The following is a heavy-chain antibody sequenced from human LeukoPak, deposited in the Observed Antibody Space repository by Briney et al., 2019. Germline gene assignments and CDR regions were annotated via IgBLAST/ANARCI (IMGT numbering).Heavy chain of an antibody. CDR1: GYTFSPYG. CDR3: ARYLGHSTGSKRGFDY. D-gene: IGHD5-24*01. J-gene: IGHJ4*02. CDR2: ISGHNDNA. Sequence: ASVKVSCKASGYTFSPYGISWVRQAPGQGLEWLGWISGHNDNANYAQEFQDRVPMTTDTSTTTAYMELRSLTSDDTAVYFCARYLGHSTGSKRGFDYWGQGTLVTVSS. V-gene: IGHV1-18*01.